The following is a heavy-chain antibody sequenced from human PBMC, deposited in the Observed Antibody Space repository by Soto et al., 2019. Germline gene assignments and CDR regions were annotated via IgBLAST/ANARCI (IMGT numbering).Heavy chain of an antibody. D-gene: IGHD4-17*01. J-gene: IGHJ3*01. Sequence: DVQLVESGGGLIQPGGSLRLSCEASGLTVTGKKYVAWVRQAPGKGLEWVSGVYDTDGIYYADSVKGRFTSSRDNSKTIVYLEMNSLTPDATAVYYCATWRLREHAYDLWGLGTTVTVSS. CDR3: ATWRLREHAYDL. CDR1: GLTVTGKKY. V-gene: IGHV3-53*01. CDR2: VYDTDGI.